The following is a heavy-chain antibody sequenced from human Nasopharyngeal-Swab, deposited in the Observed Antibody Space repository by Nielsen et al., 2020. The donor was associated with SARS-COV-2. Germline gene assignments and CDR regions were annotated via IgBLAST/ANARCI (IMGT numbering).Heavy chain of an antibody. Sequence: SETLSLTCTLSGGSMSSGDYYWRWIRQPPGKGLEWIGNIYYNGNTYYNPSLKSRVSMTVDTSKNQISLKLSSVTAADTAVYYCARRTEYRASYYLGGYFDYWGQGTLVTVSS. CDR1: GGSMSSGDYY. D-gene: IGHD1-26*01. CDR3: ARRTEYRASYYLGGYFDY. J-gene: IGHJ4*02. CDR2: IYYNGNT. V-gene: IGHV4-30-4*01.